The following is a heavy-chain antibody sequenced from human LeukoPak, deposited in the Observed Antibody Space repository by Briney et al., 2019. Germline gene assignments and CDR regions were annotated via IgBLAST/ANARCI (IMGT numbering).Heavy chain of an antibody. CDR2: ISGGGDNT. V-gene: IGHV3-23*01. J-gene: IGHJ4*02. CDR1: GFTFSSYA. CDR3: AKKFTLVRGGRVDY. Sequence: GGPLRLSCAASGFTFSSYAMSWVRQAPGKGLEWVSAISGGGDNTLYADSVKGRFTISRDNSNNTKYLQIHSLSAEDTAVYFCAKKFTLVRGGRVDYWGQGTLVTVSS. D-gene: IGHD3-10*01.